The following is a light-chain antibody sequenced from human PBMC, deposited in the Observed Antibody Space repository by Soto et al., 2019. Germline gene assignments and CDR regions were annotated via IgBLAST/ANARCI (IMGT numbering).Light chain of an antibody. Sequence: EIVLTQSSGTLSLSPGERATLSCRASQSISSNYLAWYQQKPGQAPRLLIYGASSRATGIPDRFSGSGSGTDFTLTISRLEPEDFAVYYCQHYGSSPYTFGQGTKLEIK. J-gene: IGKJ2*01. CDR2: GAS. V-gene: IGKV3-20*01. CDR1: QSISSNY. CDR3: QHYGSSPYT.